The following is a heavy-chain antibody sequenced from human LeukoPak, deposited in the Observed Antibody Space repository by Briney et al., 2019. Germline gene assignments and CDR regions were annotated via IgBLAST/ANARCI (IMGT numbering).Heavy chain of an antibody. Sequence: GGSLRLSCAASGFTFRNYGMSWVRQAPGKGLEWVSAISGGGGSTYYADSVKGRFTISRDNSKNTLYLQMNSLRADDTAVYYCAKKSGGPSPFDYWGQGTLVTVSS. J-gene: IGHJ4*02. V-gene: IGHV3-23*01. CDR1: GFTFRNYG. D-gene: IGHD1-26*01. CDR2: ISGGGGST. CDR3: AKKSGGPSPFDY.